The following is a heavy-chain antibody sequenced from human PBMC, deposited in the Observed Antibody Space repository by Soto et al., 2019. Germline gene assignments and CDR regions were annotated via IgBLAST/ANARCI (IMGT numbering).Heavy chain of an antibody. CDR3: ARGGNGYENWPPYYYYGMDV. Sequence: GGSLRLSCAASGFTFDSYWMTWVRQAPGKGLEWVAHIKQDGGQTYYVDSVKGRFTISRDNAKTSLYLQMNSLRAEDTSVYFCARGGNGYENWPPYYYYGMDVWGQGTTVTVSS. D-gene: IGHD5-12*01. J-gene: IGHJ6*02. CDR2: IKQDGGQT. CDR1: GFTFDSYW. V-gene: IGHV3-7*01.